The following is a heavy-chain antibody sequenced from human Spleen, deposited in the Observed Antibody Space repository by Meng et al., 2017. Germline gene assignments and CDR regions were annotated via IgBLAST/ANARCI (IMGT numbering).Heavy chain of an antibody. CDR2: MNPNSGNT. CDR3: ARGLGGYCGSTTCLDYYFDS. D-gene: IGHD2-2*01. J-gene: IGHJ4*02. Sequence: ASVKGSCKASGYTFSSFDINWVRQATGQGLEWMGWMNPNSGNTGYAQNFQGRVTITRDTSISTAYMELSSLRSEDTAVYYCARGLGGYCGSTTCLDYYFDSWGQGTLVTVSS. CDR1: GYTFSSFD. V-gene: IGHV1-8*01.